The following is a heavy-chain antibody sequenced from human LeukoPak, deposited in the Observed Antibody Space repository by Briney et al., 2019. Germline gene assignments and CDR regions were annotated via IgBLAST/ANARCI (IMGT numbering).Heavy chain of an antibody. CDR3: ATGDGRARYFDY. CDR1: GYTLTELS. J-gene: IGHJ4*02. V-gene: IGHV1-24*01. Sequence: APVKVSCKVSGYTLTELSMHWVRQAPGKGLEWMGGFDPEDGETIYAQKFQGRVTMTEDTSTDTAYMELSSLRSEDTAVYYCATGDGRARYFDYWGQGTLVTVSS. D-gene: IGHD5-24*01. CDR2: FDPEDGET.